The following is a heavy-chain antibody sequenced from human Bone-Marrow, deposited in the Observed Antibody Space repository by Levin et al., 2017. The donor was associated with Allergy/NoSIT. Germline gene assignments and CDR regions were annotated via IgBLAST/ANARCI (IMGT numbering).Heavy chain of an antibody. CDR3: ARDTYFDL. CDR1: GYTFTNNG. V-gene: IGHV1-18*01. CDR2: INPSNGNT. Sequence: GESLKISCKASGYTFTNNGIDWMRQAPGQGLEWMGWINPSNGNTNYAQKVQGRVTMTTDTSTSTAYMELRSLRSDDTAVYYCARDTYFDLWGRGTLVTVSS. J-gene: IGHJ2*01.